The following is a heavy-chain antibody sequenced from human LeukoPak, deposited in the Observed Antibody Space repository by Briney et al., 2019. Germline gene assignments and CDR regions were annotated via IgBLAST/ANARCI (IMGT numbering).Heavy chain of an antibody. J-gene: IGHJ5*02. Sequence: GGSLRLSCAASGFTFDDYGMSWVRQAPGKGLEWISGVNWNGGSTGYADSVKGRFTISRDNAKNSLYLQLNSLRAEDTAVYYCAREMYSSSWYGWFDPWGQGTLVTVSS. CDR3: AREMYSSSWYGWFDP. D-gene: IGHD6-13*01. CDR1: GFTFDDYG. V-gene: IGHV3-20*04. CDR2: VNWNGGST.